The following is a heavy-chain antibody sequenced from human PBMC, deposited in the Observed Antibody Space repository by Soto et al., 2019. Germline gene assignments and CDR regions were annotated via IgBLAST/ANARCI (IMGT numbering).Heavy chain of an antibody. CDR1: GFTFSTYA. Sequence: EVQLLESGGGLLQPGGSLRLSCAASGFTFSTYAMNWVRQAPGKGLERASAISGSGGSTYYADSVKGRFTISRDNSRNTLYLQMNSLRAEDTAVYYCAKGATSSWYGGHFDCWGQGTLVTVSS. J-gene: IGHJ4*02. V-gene: IGHV3-23*01. CDR3: AKGATSSWYGGHFDC. D-gene: IGHD6-13*01. CDR2: ISGSGGST.